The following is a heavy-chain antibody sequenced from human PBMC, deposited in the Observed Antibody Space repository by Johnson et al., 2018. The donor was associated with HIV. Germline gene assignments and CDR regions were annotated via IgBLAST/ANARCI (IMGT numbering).Heavy chain of an antibody. V-gene: IGHV3-NL1*01. J-gene: IGHJ3*02. Sequence: QVHLVESGGGLVQPGRSLRLSCAASGFTFDDYAMHWVRQAPGKGLEWVSVIYSGGNTYYTDSVKGRFTISRDNSKNTVYLQMNSLRTEDTAVYYCAKDVGNYWPDAFDIWGQGTMVTVSS. CDR2: IYSGGNT. D-gene: IGHD3-22*01. CDR1: GFTFDDYA. CDR3: AKDVGNYWPDAFDI.